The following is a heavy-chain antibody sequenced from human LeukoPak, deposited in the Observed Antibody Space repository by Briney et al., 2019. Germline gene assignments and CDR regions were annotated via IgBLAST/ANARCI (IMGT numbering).Heavy chain of an antibody. D-gene: IGHD3-22*01. V-gene: IGHV3-30*03. CDR1: GFTFSSYG. CDR3: SGYWDDY. J-gene: IGHJ4*02. Sequence: GGSLRLSCAASGFTFSSYGMHWVRPAPGKGLEWVAVISYDGSNKYYADSVKGRFTISRDNSKNTLYLQMNSLRAEDTAVYYCSGYWDDYWGQGTLVTVSS. CDR2: ISYDGSNK.